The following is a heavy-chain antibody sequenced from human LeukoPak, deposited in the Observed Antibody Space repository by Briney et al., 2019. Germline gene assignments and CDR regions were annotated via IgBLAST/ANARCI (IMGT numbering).Heavy chain of an antibody. D-gene: IGHD1-1*01. J-gene: IGHJ4*02. CDR2: INSDGST. V-gene: IGHV3-74*01. Sequence: GRSLRLSCAASGFTFSSYWMHWVRQAPGKGLVWVSRINSDGSTSYADSVKGRFTISRDNAKNTLYLQMNSLRAEDTAVYYCATMTHNWNWDYWGQGTLVTVSS. CDR1: GFTFSSYW. CDR3: ATMTHNWNWDY.